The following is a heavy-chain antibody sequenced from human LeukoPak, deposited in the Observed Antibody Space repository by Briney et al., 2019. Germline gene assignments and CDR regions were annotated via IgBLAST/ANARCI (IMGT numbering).Heavy chain of an antibody. CDR2: ISGSGSGGST. J-gene: IGHJ4*02. CDR3: AKSGYNRFDY. Sequence: GGSLRLSCAASGFTFSSYEMNWVRQAPGKGLEWVSAISGSGSGGSTYYADSVKGRFTISRDNSKNTLYLQMNSLIAEDTAVYYCAKSGYNRFDYWGQGTRVTVSS. D-gene: IGHD5-24*01. V-gene: IGHV3-23*01. CDR1: GFTFSSYE.